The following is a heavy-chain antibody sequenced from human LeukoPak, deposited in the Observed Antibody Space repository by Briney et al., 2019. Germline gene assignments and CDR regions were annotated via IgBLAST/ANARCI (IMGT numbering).Heavy chain of an antibody. J-gene: IGHJ5*02. D-gene: IGHD2-2*01. CDR2: IYYSGST. CDR1: GGSISSYY. Sequence: PSETLSLTCTVSGGSISSYYWSWIRQPPGKGLEWIGSIYYSGSTYYNPSLKSRVTISVDTSKNQFSPKLSSVTAADTAVYYCARARVARYCSSTSCSNWFDPWGQGTLVTVSS. V-gene: IGHV4-59*12. CDR3: ARARVARYCSSTSCSNWFDP.